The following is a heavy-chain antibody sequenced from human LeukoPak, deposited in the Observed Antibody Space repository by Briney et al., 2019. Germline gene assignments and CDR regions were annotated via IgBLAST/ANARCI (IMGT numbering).Heavy chain of an antibody. CDR3: ARGYCSSTSCYTLSEDFDY. CDR1: GFTFSTYA. Sequence: GGSLRLSCAASGFTFSTYAMSWVRQAPGKGLEWVSAINGRGDNTYYADSVKGRFTISRDNAKNSLYLQMNSLRAEDTAVYYCARGYCSSTSCYTLSEDFDYWGQGTLVTVSS. V-gene: IGHV3-23*01. J-gene: IGHJ4*02. D-gene: IGHD2-2*02. CDR2: INGRGDNT.